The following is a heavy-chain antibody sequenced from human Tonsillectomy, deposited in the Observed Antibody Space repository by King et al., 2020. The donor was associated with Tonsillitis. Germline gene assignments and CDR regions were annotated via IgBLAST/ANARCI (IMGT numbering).Heavy chain of an antibody. CDR1: GDSVSSNSAA. J-gene: IGHJ3*02. D-gene: IGHD2-21*02. V-gene: IGHV6-1*01. CDR2: TYYTSKWYN. Sequence: VQLQQSGPGLVKPSQTLSLTCSISGDSVSSNSAAWNWIRQSPSRGLEWLGRTYYTSKWYNDYAVSVKSRITINPDTSKNQLSLQLNSVTPEDTAVYYCARDTRVTGERGRYAFDIWGQGTMVTVSS. CDR3: ARDTRVTGERGRYAFDI.